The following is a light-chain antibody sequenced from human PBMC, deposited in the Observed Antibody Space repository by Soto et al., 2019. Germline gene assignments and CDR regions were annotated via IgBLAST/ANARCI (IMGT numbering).Light chain of an antibody. CDR2: AAS. V-gene: IGKV3-20*01. Sequence: EIVLTQSPGTLSLSPGERATLSCRASQSVSSSYLAWFQQKPGQAPRLLIYAASNRATGIPDRFRGSGSGTDFTLTISRLEPEDFAVYYCQQYGSSPWTFGQGTKVEIK. CDR3: QQYGSSPWT. J-gene: IGKJ1*01. CDR1: QSVSSSY.